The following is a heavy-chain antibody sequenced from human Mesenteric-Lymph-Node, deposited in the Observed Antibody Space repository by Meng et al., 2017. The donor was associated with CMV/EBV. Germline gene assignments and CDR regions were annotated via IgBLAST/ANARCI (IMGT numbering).Heavy chain of an antibody. CDR3: ARDTLTYSYGPGWIDP. CDR1: GGSISSSWHY. Sequence: QLRLQEWGPRLVKPSETLSLKCTVSGGSISSSWHYWGWIRQPPGKGLEWIGSIFYSGSAHYNPALESRVTISIDKSKNEFFLNLGSVTAADTAMYFCARDTLTYSYGPGWIDPWGQGTLVTVSS. D-gene: IGHD3-10*01. CDR2: IFYSGSA. J-gene: IGHJ5*02. V-gene: IGHV4-39*02.